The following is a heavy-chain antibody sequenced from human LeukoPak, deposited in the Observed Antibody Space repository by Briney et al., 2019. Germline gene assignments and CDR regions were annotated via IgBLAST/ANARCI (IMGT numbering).Heavy chain of an antibody. V-gene: IGHV4-38-2*02. Sequence: PSETLSLTCTVSGGSISSGYYWGWIRQPPGKGLEWIGSIYHSGSTYYNPSLKSRVTISVDTSKNHFSLKLSSVTAADTAVYYCARADYSSTWSHDYYYMDVWGKGTTVTVSS. CDR2: IYHSGST. CDR1: GGSISSGYY. D-gene: IGHD6-13*01. J-gene: IGHJ6*03. CDR3: ARADYSSTWSHDYYYMDV.